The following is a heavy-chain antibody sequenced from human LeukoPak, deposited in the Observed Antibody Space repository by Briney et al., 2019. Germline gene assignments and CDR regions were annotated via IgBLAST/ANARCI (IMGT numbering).Heavy chain of an antibody. CDR2: ISSSGSTI. CDR1: GFTFSSYE. D-gene: IGHD1-26*01. Sequence: PGGSLRLSCAASGFTFSSYEMNWVRQAPGKGLEWVSYISSSGSTIYYADSVKGRFIISRDNAKNSLYLKMNSLRAEDTAVYYCARVIGELEIDYWGQGTLVTVSS. CDR3: ARVIGELEIDY. V-gene: IGHV3-48*03. J-gene: IGHJ4*02.